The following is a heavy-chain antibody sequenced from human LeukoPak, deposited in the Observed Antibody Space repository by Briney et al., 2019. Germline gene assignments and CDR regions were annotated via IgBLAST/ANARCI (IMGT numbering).Heavy chain of an antibody. J-gene: IGHJ4*02. CDR2: IKQDGSEK. D-gene: IGHD2-2*01. CDR1: GFTFSSYW. Sequence: GGSLRLSCAASGFTFSSYWMSWVRQAPGKGLEWVANIKQDGSEKYYVDSVKGRFTISRDNAKNSLYLQMNSLRAEDTAVYYCAKDPYCSSVNCYGGGDYWGQGTLVTVSS. CDR3: AKDPYCSSVNCYGGGDY. V-gene: IGHV3-7*01.